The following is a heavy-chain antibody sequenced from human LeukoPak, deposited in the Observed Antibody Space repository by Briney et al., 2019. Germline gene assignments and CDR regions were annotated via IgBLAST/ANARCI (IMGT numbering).Heavy chain of an antibody. Sequence: GGSLRPSCAGSGFTFRYYSMTWVRQAPGKGLEWVSSISTKSDYIHYADSVKGRFTISRDNANSSVYLQMNSLTAEDTAVYYCARVGGEYVVSDYWGQGTLVAVSS. CDR2: ISTKSDYI. J-gene: IGHJ4*02. CDR3: ARVGGEYVVSDY. V-gene: IGHV3-21*01. CDR1: GFTFRYYS. D-gene: IGHD3-16*01.